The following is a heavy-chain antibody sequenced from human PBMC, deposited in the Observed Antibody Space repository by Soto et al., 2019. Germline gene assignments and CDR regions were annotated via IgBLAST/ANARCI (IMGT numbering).Heavy chain of an antibody. J-gene: IGHJ6*03. CDR3: AKNTSGSPYNMDF. Sequence: EVQVLESGGGSVQPGGSLRLSCAASGFTFSNFAMSWVRHAPGKGLEWVSEITGSTGTTYYAESVRGRFIISRDNSQKTLNWKWTIWRPEDTAVNYWAKNTSGSPYNMDFWGKGTPATVPS. CDR2: ITGSTGTT. CDR1: GFTFSNFA. D-gene: IGHD6-25*01. V-gene: IGHV3-23*01.